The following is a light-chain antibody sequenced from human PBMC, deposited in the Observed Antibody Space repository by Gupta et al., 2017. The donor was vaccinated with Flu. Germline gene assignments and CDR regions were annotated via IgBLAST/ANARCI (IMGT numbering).Light chain of an antibody. CDR3: CSDAGSSTVV. J-gene: IGLJ2*01. V-gene: IGLV2-23*01. CDR1: SSDVGSYNL. Sequence: QPALTQPASVSGSPGQSITISCTGTSSDVGSYNLVSWYQQHPGKAPKLMIYEGSKRPAGVSTRFSVSKSGNTASLTISGPQAEDEADYYCCSDAGSSTVVFGGGTKLTVL. CDR2: EGS.